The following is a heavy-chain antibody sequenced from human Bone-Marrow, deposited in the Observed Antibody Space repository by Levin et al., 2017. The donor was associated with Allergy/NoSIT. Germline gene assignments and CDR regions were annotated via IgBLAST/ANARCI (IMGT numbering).Heavy chain of an antibody. CDR1: GFSLTTSGTR. CDR3: ARSSGWYPGYTFDY. Sequence: ASGPTLVKPTQTLTLTCTFSGFSLTTSGTRMSWIRQPPGKGLEWLARIDWDDDKFYSTSLKTRLTISRDTSKNQVVLTMTNMDPVDTATYYCARSSGWYPGYTFDYWDQGTPVTVSS. D-gene: IGHD6-19*01. CDR2: IDWDDDK. J-gene: IGHJ4*02. V-gene: IGHV2-70*04.